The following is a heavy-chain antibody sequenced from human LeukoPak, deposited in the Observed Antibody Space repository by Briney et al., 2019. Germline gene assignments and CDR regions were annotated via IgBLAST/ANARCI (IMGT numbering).Heavy chain of an antibody. D-gene: IGHD6-6*01. CDR3: ARVVRGEQLLDP. CDR1: GFTFSIYE. J-gene: IGHJ5*02. Sequence: GGSMRLSSAAYGFTFSIYEVNWVRQAAGKGLESLSYISSSGDIRIYADSARFRFSISRDNAKNSVYLQMNSLSADDTAVYYCARVVRGEQLLDPWGQGNLVTVSS. V-gene: IGHV3-48*03. CDR2: ISSSGDIR.